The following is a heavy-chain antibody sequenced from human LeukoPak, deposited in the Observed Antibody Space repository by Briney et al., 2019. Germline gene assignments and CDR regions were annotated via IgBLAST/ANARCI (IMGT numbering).Heavy chain of an antibody. CDR3: ASSYTSSWYYFDY. Sequence: SGGSLRLSCAASGFTFSSYSMNWVRQAPGKGLEWVSVIYSGGRTYYADSLKGRFTISRDISKNTVYLQMNSLRVEDTAVYYCASSYTSSWYYFDYWGQGTQVTVSS. D-gene: IGHD6-13*01. V-gene: IGHV3-66*01. CDR2: IYSGGRT. CDR1: GFTFSSYS. J-gene: IGHJ4*02.